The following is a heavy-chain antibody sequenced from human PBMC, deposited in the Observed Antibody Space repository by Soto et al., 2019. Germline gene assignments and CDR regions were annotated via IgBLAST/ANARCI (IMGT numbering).Heavy chain of an antibody. CDR2: IYWDDAK. CDR3: AHRVPRSVIWYSLDY. CDR1: GFSLRSSGVC. Sequence: QITLKESGPTLMKPTQTLTLTCTFSGFSLRSSGVCVSWIRKPPGKALEWLGFIYWDDAKRYSPSLKSRISITKDASKSQVVLTMTNMDPVDTATYYCAHRVPRSVIWYSLDYCGQGTLVTVSS. D-gene: IGHD6-13*01. J-gene: IGHJ4*02. V-gene: IGHV2-5*02.